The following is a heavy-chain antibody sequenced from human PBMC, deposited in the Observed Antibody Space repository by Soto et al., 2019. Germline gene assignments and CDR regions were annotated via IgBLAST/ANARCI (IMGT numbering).Heavy chain of an antibody. CDR3: ATGTYHADDVYDI. CDR1: GLSFSDNF. J-gene: IGHJ3*02. D-gene: IGHD1-26*01. Sequence: LSCAASGLSFSDNFMSWIRQAPGKGLEFVSYINRRSTYTDYADSVRGRFTISRDNAKNSLYLEMNSLRVEDTAIYYCATGTYHADDVYDIWGQGTLVTVSS. V-gene: IGHV3-11*03. CDR2: INRRSTYT.